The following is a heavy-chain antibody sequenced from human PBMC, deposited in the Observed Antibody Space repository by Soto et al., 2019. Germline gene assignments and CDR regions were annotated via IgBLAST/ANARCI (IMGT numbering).Heavy chain of an antibody. Sequence: ASVKVSCKASGYTFTSYDINWVRQATGQGLEWMGWMNPNSGNTGYAQKFQGRVTMTRNTSISTAYMELSSVTAADTAVYYCARPLSAAGTFDYWGQGTLVTVSS. D-gene: IGHD6-13*01. CDR2: MNPNSGNT. J-gene: IGHJ4*02. V-gene: IGHV1-8*01. CDR3: ARPLSAAGTFDY. CDR1: GYTFTSYD.